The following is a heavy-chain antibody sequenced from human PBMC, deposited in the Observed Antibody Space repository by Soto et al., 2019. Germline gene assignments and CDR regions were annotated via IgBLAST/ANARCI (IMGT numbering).Heavy chain of an antibody. D-gene: IGHD6-19*01. Sequence: ASVKVSCKASGYTFSSYYMHWVRQAPGQGLEWMGIINPSGGSTTYAQKFQGRVTMTRDTSTSTIYMELSSLTSEDTAVYYCARASVSGRILDYWGEGTLVTVSS. CDR1: GYTFSSYY. CDR2: INPSGGST. J-gene: IGHJ4*02. V-gene: IGHV1-46*03. CDR3: ARASVSGRILDY.